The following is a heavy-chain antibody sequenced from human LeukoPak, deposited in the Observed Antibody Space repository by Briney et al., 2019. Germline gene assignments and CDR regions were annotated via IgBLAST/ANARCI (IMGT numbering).Heavy chain of an antibody. V-gene: IGHV1-3*01. D-gene: IGHD5-12*01. CDR3: ARVRGYSAFGP. Sequence: GASVKVSCKASGYSFTDYSLQWVRQAPGQRLEWMGWIHGDNGDTKYSQKFQGRLTITRDTSANTAYLDLSSLESEDAAFYYCARVRGYSAFGPWGQGTLVTVSS. CDR2: IHGDNGDT. CDR1: GYSFTDYS. J-gene: IGHJ4*02.